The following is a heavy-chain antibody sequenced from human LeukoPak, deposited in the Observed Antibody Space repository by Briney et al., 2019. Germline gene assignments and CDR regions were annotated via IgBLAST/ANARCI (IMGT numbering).Heavy chain of an antibody. J-gene: IGHJ5*02. V-gene: IGHV4-39*01. D-gene: IGHD7-27*01. CDR3: ARQRLTGNQGRGWFDP. CDR1: GGSISDSRYY. CDR2: IYDSGTT. Sequence: AEPLSLPCSVSGGSISDSRYYWGWIRQPPGKGLEGIGSIYDSGTTHCNPSLKSRVTISEDTSKNQFSLKLSSVTAADTGVYYCARQRLTGNQGRGWFDPWGQGTLVTVSS.